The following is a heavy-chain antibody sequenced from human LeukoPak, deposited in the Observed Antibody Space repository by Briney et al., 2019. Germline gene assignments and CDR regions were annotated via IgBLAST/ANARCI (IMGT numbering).Heavy chain of an antibody. Sequence: GGSLRLSCVDSGFTFSDHFMDWVRQAPGKGLEWVGRIRNKVNSYTTKYAASVKARFTISRDDSRSSLYLHMNSLKIEDTAVYYCARVNVRDGYNYDSWGQGTLVTVSS. CDR3: ARVNVRDGYNYDS. J-gene: IGHJ4*02. V-gene: IGHV3-72*01. D-gene: IGHD5-24*01. CDR2: IRNKVNSYTT. CDR1: GFTFSDHF.